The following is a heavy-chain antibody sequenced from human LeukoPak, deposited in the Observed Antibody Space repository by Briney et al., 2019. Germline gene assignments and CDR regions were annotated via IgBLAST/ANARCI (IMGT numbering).Heavy chain of an antibody. CDR1: GGSISSSNW. CDR3: ARHHRMIPYSSGWYGIGY. J-gene: IGHJ4*02. D-gene: IGHD6-19*01. Sequence: SETLSLTCAVSGGSISSSNWWSWVRQPPGKGLEWIGEIYHSGSTNYNPSLKSRVTISVDKSKNQFSLKLSSVTAADTAVYYCARHHRMIPYSSGWYGIGYWGQGTLVTVSS. CDR2: IYHSGST. V-gene: IGHV4-4*02.